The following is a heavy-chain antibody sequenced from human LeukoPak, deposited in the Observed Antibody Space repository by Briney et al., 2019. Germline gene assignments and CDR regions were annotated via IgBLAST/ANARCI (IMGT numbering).Heavy chain of an antibody. CDR2: ISTSSIYI. J-gene: IGHJ4*02. D-gene: IGHD4-17*01. CDR3: AKEWGVDYGLRY. CDR1: GFTFSAYS. Sequence: GGSLRLSCAASGFTFSAYSMNWVRQAPGKGLEWVSSISTSSIYIYYADSVKGRFTVSRDNAKNSLYLQMNSLRAEDTAVYYCAKEWGVDYGLRYWGQGTLVTVSS. V-gene: IGHV3-21*01.